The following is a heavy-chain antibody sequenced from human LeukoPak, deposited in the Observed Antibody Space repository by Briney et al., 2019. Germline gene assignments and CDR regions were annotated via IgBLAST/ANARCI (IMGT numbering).Heavy chain of an antibody. J-gene: IGHJ4*02. CDR2: ISYDGSDK. D-gene: IGHD3-22*01. CDR1: GFTFSTYD. V-gene: IGHV3-30*18. CDR3: AKGRSGYYYDYFDY. Sequence: PGGSLRLSCAASGFTFSTYDMHWVRQAPGKGLEWVAVISYDGSDKYYADSVKGRFTISRDNSKNTLYLQMNSLRAEDTAVYYCAKGRSGYYYDYFDYWGQGTLVTVSS.